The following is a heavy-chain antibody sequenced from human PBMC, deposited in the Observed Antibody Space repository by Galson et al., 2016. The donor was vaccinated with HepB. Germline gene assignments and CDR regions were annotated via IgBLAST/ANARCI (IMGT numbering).Heavy chain of an antibody. CDR2: MSSTKSHI. CDR1: GFTFNNYA. CDR3: ARARMDFDL. V-gene: IGHV3-21*06. J-gene: IGHJ2*01. Sequence: SLRLSCAASGFTFNNYAMNWVRQAPGKGLEWVSSMSSTKSHIYYADSVKGRFTIYRDNAKNSLYLQMNSLRAEDTAVYYCARARMDFDLWGRGTLVTVSS.